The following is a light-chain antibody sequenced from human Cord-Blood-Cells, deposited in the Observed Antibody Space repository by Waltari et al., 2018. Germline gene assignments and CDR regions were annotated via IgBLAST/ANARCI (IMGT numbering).Light chain of an antibody. CDR1: NLGDKY. J-gene: IGLJ1*01. CDR2: QDS. V-gene: IGLV3-1*01. Sequence: SYELTQPPSVSVSPGQTATIPCSGANLGDKYACWYQQKTGQSPVLVIYQDSKRPSGIPERFSGSNSGNTATLTISGTQAMDEADYYCQAWDSSTRVFGTGTKVTVL. CDR3: QAWDSSTRV.